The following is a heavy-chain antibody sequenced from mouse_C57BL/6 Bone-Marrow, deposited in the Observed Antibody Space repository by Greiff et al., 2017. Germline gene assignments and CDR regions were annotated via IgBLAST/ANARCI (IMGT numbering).Heavy chain of an antibody. CDR1: GFTFSDYY. Sequence: EVQVVESEGGLVQPGSSMKLSCTASGFTFSDYYMAWVRQVPEKGLEWVANINYDGSSTYYLDSLKSRFIISRDNAKNILYLQMSSLKSEDTATYYCARASYSNVVYFDYWGQGTTLTVSS. CDR2: INYDGSST. CDR3: ARASYSNVVYFDY. D-gene: IGHD2-5*01. V-gene: IGHV5-16*01. J-gene: IGHJ2*01.